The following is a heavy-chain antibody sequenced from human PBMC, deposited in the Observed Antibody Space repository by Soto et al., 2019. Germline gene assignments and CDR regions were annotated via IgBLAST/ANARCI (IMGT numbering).Heavy chain of an antibody. CDR1: GFTFSSYA. Sequence: EVQLLESGGGLVQPGGSLRLSCAASGFTFSSYAMSWVRQAPGKGLEWVSAISGSGGSTYYADSVKGRFTISRDNSKNTLYLQMNSLRAEDTAVYYCAKSLSYYYDSSGFRRYFDYWGQGTLVTVSS. CDR2: ISGSGGST. CDR3: AKSLSYYYDSSGFRRYFDY. D-gene: IGHD3-22*01. V-gene: IGHV3-23*01. J-gene: IGHJ4*02.